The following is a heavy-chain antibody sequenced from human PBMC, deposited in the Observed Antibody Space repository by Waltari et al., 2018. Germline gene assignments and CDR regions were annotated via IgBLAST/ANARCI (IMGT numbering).Heavy chain of an antibody. J-gene: IGHJ6*03. CDR1: GFNFQDYG. V-gene: IGHV3-9*01. D-gene: IGHD3-3*01. CDR3: AKTPWSGRYYSYYYMDV. Sequence: EVQLVESGGGLVQPGGYLTLSCAGSGFNFQDYGMHWLRKPPGKGRWWVSGITYNSGAIGYADSVKGRFTISRDNARHSLSLQMNSLRPEDTALYFCAKTPWSGRYYSYYYMDVWGKGTTVTVSS. CDR2: ITYNSGAI.